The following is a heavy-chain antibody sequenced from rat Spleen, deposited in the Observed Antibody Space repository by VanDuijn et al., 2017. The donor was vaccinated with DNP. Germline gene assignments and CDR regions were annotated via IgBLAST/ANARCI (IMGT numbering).Heavy chain of an antibody. V-gene: IGHV2S12*01. CDR3: ARHRGGAFAGYFDF. J-gene: IGHJ1*01. D-gene: IGHD1-11*01. CDR1: GFSLTTNG. CDR2: ISSGGKT. Sequence: QVQLKESGPGLVQPSQTLSLTCTVSGFSLTTNGVSWVRQPPGKGLEWIAAISSGGKTYYNSALKSRLSISRDTSKSQVFLKMNSLQPEDTGTYYCARHRGGAFAGYFDFWGPGTMVTVSS.